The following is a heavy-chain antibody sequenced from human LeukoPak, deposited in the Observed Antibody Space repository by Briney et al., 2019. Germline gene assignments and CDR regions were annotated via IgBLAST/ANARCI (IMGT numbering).Heavy chain of an antibody. CDR1: GYTFTGYY. CDR2: INPNSGGT. D-gene: IGHD3-10*01. V-gene: IGHV1-2*02. J-gene: IGHJ4*02. Sequence: ASVKVSCKASGYTFTGYYMHWVRQAPGQGLEWMGWINPNSGGTNYAQKFQGRVTMTRDTSISTAYMELSRLRSDDTAVYYCAKDGTMVRGIIFSQSSFFDYWGQGTLVTVSS. CDR3: AKDGTMVRGIIFSQSSFFDY.